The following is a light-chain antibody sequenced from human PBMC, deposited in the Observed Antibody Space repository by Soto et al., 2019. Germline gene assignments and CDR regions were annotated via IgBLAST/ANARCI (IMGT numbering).Light chain of an antibody. J-gene: IGLJ3*02. CDR1: SSDVGGYNY. CDR3: SSYTSSSTWV. CDR2: DVS. V-gene: IGLV2-14*01. Sequence: QSALTQPASVSGSPGQSIAISCTGTSSDVGGYNYVSWYQQHPGKTPNLMIYDVSNRPSGVSNRFSGSKSVNTASLTISGLQAEDEADYYCSSYTSSSTWVLGGGTKLTVL.